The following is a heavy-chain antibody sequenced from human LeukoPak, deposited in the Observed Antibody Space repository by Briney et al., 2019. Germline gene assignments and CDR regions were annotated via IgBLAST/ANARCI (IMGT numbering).Heavy chain of an antibody. CDR1: GGSFSGYY. J-gene: IGHJ5*02. D-gene: IGHD3-10*01. CDR3: AGFGELRDPNTWSDP. CDR2: INHSGST. Sequence: PSETLSLTCAVYGGSFSGYYWSWIRQPPGKGLEWIGEINHSGSTNYNPSLKSRVTISVDTSKNQFSLKLSSVTAADTAVYYCAGFGELRDPNTWSDPGGQGTLVTVSS. V-gene: IGHV4-34*01.